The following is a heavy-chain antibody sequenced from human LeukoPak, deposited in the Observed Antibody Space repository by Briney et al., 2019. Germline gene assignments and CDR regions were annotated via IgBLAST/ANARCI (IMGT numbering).Heavy chain of an antibody. J-gene: IGHJ4*02. CDR3: ARDDRDILTGYYIFDY. CDR2: IRYDGSNK. D-gene: IGHD3-9*01. Sequence: GGSLRLSCAASGFSFSSYGMHWVRQAPGKGLEWVAFIRYDGSNKYYVDSVKGRFTSSRDNSKNTLYLQMNSLRAEDTAVYYCARDDRDILTGYYIFDYWGQGTLVTVSS. V-gene: IGHV3-30*02. CDR1: GFSFSSYG.